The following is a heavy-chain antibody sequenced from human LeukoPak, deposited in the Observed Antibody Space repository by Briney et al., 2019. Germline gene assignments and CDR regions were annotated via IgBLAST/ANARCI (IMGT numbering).Heavy chain of an antibody. Sequence: SETLSLSCTVSAGSNNSYYWSWIRQPPGKGLEWIGYTHPSGNTNYSPSLKSRVTISIDTSRNQFSLRLSSVTAADTAVYFCARKAPKKGWFDPWGQGTLVTVSS. V-gene: IGHV4-4*09. CDR3: ARKAPKKGWFDP. J-gene: IGHJ5*02. CDR1: AGSNNSYY. CDR2: THPSGNT.